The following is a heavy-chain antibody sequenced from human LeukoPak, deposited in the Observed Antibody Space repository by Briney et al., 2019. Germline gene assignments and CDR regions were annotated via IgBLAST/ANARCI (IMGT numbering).Heavy chain of an antibody. V-gene: IGHV3-74*01. J-gene: IGHJ4*02. Sequence: GGSLRLSCAASGFTFSDTWMHWVRQAPGEGLVWVSRIRSDGSDTRYAESVKGRFTISRDNSRNTAFLQMNSLRAEDTAVYYCAKRSGINYGYFESWGQGTLVTVSS. CDR1: GFTFSDTW. CDR2: IRSDGSDT. CDR3: AKRSGINYGYFES. D-gene: IGHD1-26*01.